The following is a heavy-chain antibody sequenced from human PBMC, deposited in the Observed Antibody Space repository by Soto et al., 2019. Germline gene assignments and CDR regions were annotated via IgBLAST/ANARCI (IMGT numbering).Heavy chain of an antibody. J-gene: IGHJ5*02. D-gene: IGHD2-2*01. CDR1: GYSFTSYC. V-gene: IGHV5-51*01. Sequence: PGESLKISCKGSGYSFTSYCIGWVRQMPGKGLEWMGIIYPGDSDTRYSPSFQGQVTISADKSISTAYLQWSSLKASDTAMYYCARYYSSTSCYDRWFDPWGQGTLVTVSS. CDR3: ARYYSSTSCYDRWFDP. CDR2: IYPGDSDT.